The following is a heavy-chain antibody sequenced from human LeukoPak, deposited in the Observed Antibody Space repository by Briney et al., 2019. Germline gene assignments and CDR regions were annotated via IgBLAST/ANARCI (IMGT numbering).Heavy chain of an antibody. CDR2: ISAYNGHT. D-gene: IGHD3-22*01. V-gene: IGHV1-18*01. Sequence: ASVKVSCKASRYTFTNYAITWVRQAPGQGLEWMGWISAYNGHTSYAQKFQDRVTLTTDTSTSTAYMELRSLTSDDTAVYYCARDPLGHHDPSGYYCDYWGQGTLVTVSS. J-gene: IGHJ4*02. CDR3: ARDPLGHHDPSGYYCDY. CDR1: RYTFTNYA.